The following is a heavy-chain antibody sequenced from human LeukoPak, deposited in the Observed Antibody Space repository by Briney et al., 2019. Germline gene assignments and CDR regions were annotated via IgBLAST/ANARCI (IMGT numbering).Heavy chain of an antibody. V-gene: IGHV3-23*01. D-gene: IGHD1-26*01. CDR1: GFTFSSYA. CDR2: ISVDNNK. J-gene: IGHJ5*02. CDR3: AKEYSGSTYNWFDA. Sequence: PGESLRLSCAASGFTFSSYAMSWVRQAPGKGLEWVSHISVDNNKWYADSLKGRLTISRDNSKNTLYLQMNRVRAEDTGVYYCAKEYSGSTYNWFDAWGQGTLVTVSS.